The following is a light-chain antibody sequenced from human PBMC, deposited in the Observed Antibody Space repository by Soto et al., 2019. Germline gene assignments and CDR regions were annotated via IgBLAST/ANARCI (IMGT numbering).Light chain of an antibody. CDR1: QSVSSY. J-gene: IGKJ4*01. V-gene: IGKV3-11*01. CDR3: QQRSNWRVT. Sequence: ESVLTQSPATLSLSPGERATLSCRASQSVSSYLAWYQQKPGQAPRLLIYDASNRATGIPARFSGSGSGTDFTLTISSLEPEDFAVYYCQQRSNWRVTFGGGTKVDIK. CDR2: DAS.